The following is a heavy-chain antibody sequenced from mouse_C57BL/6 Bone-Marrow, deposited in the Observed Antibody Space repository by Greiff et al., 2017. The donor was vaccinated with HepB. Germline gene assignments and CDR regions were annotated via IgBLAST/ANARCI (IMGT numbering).Heavy chain of an antibody. CDR2: IYPRSGNN. V-gene: IGHV1-81*01. Sequence: VKLMESGAELARPGASVKLSCKASGSTFTSYGISWVKQRTGQGLEWIGEIYPRSGNNYSTEKSKGKATLTADKSSSTAYMELRSLTSEDSAVYFCARGGDYPYWYFDVWGTGTTVTVSS. J-gene: IGHJ1*03. CDR3: ARGGDYPYWYFDV. CDR1: GSTFTSYG. D-gene: IGHD2-4*01.